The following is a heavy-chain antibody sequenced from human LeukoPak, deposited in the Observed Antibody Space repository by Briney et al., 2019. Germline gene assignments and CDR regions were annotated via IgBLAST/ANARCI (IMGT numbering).Heavy chain of an antibody. V-gene: IGHV1-24*01. CDR2: FDPEDGET. CDR1: GYTLTELS. Sequence: RDSVKVSCKVSGYTLTELSMHWVRQAPGKGLEWMGGFDPEDGETIYAQKFQGRVTMTEDTSTDTAYMELSSLRSEDTAVYYCATDLLASSSWWGFDYWGQGTLVTVSS. J-gene: IGHJ4*02. CDR3: ATDLLASSSWWGFDY. D-gene: IGHD6-13*01.